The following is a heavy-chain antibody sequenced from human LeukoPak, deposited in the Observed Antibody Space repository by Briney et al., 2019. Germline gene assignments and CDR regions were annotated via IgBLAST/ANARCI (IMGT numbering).Heavy chain of an antibody. J-gene: IGHJ4*02. V-gene: IGHV4-34*01. CDR1: GGSFSGYF. Sequence: SESLSLTCAVYGGSFSGYFWSWIRQPPGKGLEWIGEINHSEITNYNPSLQSRVTISVDTSNNQFSLKLSSVTAAGTAVYYCARVRAIGVGRRYYFDYWGQGTLVTVSS. CDR2: INHSEIT. CDR3: ARVRAIGVGRRYYFDY. D-gene: IGHD3-16*01.